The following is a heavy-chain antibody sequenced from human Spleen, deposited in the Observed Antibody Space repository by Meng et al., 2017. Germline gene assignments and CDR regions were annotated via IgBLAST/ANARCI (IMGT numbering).Heavy chain of an antibody. CDR2: IYPTDSDT. Sequence: KVSCKGSGYSFTYYWIGWVRQMSGKGLEWMGVIYPTDSDTTYSPSFQGQVTISVDKSISTAYLQWSSLKASDTAMYYCARNLGRISSGWLSFDNWGQGTLVTVSS. V-gene: IGHV5-51*01. J-gene: IGHJ4*02. CDR1: GYSFTYYW. CDR3: ARNLGRISSGWLSFDN. D-gene: IGHD6-19*01.